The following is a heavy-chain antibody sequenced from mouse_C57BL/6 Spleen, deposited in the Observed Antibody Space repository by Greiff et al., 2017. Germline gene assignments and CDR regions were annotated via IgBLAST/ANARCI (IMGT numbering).Heavy chain of an antibody. CDR2: IHPNSGST. V-gene: IGHV1-64*01. D-gene: IGHD1-1*01. J-gene: IGHJ2*01. CDR1: GYTFTSYW. Sequence: QVQLQQPGAELVKPGASVKLSCKASGYTFTSYWMHWVKQRPGQGLEWIGMIHPNSGSTNYNEKFKSKATLTVDKSSSTAYMQLSSLTSEDSAVYYCAMEYYYGSSSGYFDYWGQGTTLTVSS. CDR3: AMEYYYGSSSGYFDY.